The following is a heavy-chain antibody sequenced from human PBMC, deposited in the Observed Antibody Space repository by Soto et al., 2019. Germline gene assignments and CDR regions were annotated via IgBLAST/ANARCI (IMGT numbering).Heavy chain of an antibody. CDR2: INPNSGDT. D-gene: IGHD1-26*01. CDR1: GYTFSDYY. CDR3: ARESGGATATLDYYYFYIDE. Sequence: ASVKVSFKASGYTFSDYYLHWVRQAPGQGPEWMGWINPNSGDTKYAQKFQVRVTMTRDTSVRTAFMELNWLKSDDTAVYYCARESGGATATLDYYYFYIDEWGKGTTVTV. J-gene: IGHJ6*03. V-gene: IGHV1-2*02.